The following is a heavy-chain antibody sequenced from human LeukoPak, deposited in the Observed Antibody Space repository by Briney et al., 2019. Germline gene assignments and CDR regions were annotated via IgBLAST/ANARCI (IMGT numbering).Heavy chain of an antibody. Sequence: PGGSLRLSRGASGFTFSSFAMSWVRLAPGKGLEWVSVISGSGGATHYADSVKGRFTISRDNSKNTLYLQMNSLRAEDTAIYYCAKAPPVATIRYFDSWGQGTLVTVSS. CDR1: GFTFSSFA. V-gene: IGHV3-23*01. J-gene: IGHJ4*02. CDR2: ISGSGGAT. D-gene: IGHD5-12*01. CDR3: AKAPPVATIRYFDS.